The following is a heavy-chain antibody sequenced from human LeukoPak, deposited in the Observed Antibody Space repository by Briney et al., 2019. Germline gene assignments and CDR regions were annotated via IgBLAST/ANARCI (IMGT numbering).Heavy chain of an antibody. V-gene: IGHV1-2*02. CDR3: ARIGYSGYVWPYMDV. J-gene: IGHJ6*03. CDR2: INPNSGGT. D-gene: IGHD5-12*01. CDR1: GYTFTSYY. Sequence: GASVKVSCKASGYTFTSYYMHWVRQAPGQGLEWMGWINPNSGGTNYAQKFQGRVTMTRDTSISTAYMELSRLRSDDTAVYYCARIGYSGYVWPYMDVWGKGTTVTISS.